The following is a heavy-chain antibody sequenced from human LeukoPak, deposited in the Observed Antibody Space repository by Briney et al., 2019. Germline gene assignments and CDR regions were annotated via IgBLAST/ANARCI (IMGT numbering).Heavy chain of an antibody. D-gene: IGHD3-10*01. CDR2: IYYSGST. CDR1: GGSISSYY. V-gene: IGHV4-59*01. J-gene: IGHJ4*02. CDR3: ARVKGEGVTYRPYYFDY. Sequence: SETLSLTCTVPGGSISSYYWSWIRQPPGKGLEWIGYIYYSGSTNYNPSLKSRVTISVDTSKNQFSLKLSSVTAADTAVYYCARVKGEGVTYRPYYFDYWGQGTLVTVSS.